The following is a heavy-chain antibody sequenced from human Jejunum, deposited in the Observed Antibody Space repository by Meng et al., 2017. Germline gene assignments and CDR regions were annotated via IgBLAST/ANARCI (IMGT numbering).Heavy chain of an antibody. V-gene: IGHV3-30*01. CDR2: ISNDGSDK. CDR3: ARERGAHYFDY. CDR1: GFTFSSYA. Sequence: QGQLVESGGGVVQPGRSLRLSCAASGFTFSSYAMHWVRQAPGKGLEWVAVISNDGSDKYYADSVKGRFTISRDNSKNTLYLQMNSLRAEDTAVYYCARERGAHYFDYWGQGTLVTVSS. J-gene: IGHJ4*02. D-gene: IGHD1-26*01.